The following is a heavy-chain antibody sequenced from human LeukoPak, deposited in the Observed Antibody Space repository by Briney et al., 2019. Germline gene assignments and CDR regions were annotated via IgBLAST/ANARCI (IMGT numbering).Heavy chain of an antibody. CDR1: GGSISSSSYY. J-gene: IGHJ4*02. Sequence: SETLSLTCTVSGGSISSSSYYWGWIRQPPEKGLEWIGSIYYSGSTYYNPSLKSRVTISVDTSKNQFSLKLSSVTAADTAVYYCARLAIHPGVWVGRPYGHFDYWGQGTLVTVSS. CDR2: IYYSGST. V-gene: IGHV4-39*01. CDR3: ARLAIHPGVWVGRPYGHFDY. D-gene: IGHD2-21*01.